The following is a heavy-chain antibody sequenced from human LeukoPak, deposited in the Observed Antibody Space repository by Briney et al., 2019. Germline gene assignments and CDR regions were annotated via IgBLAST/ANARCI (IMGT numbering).Heavy chain of an antibody. CDR1: GYSFTSYW. CDR2: IYPGDSDT. Sequence: GESLKISCKGSGYSFTSYWIGWVRQMPGKGLEWMGIIYPGDSDTRYSPSFQGQVTISADKSISTAYLQWSSLRASDTAMYYCARHIITGEAAIYYYGMDVWGQGTTVTVSS. D-gene: IGHD2-2*01. J-gene: IGHJ6*02. CDR3: ARHIITGEAAIYYYGMDV. V-gene: IGHV5-51*01.